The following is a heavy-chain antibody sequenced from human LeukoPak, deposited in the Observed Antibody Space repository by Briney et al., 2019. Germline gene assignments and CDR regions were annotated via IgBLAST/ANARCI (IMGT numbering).Heavy chain of an antibody. D-gene: IGHD3-22*01. CDR3: ARVGSDSSGYYRGSHEDAFDI. Sequence: SETLSLTCIVSGYSISSGYYWGWIRQPPGKGLEWIASIYHSGSTYYNPSLQSRVTTSVDTSKNQFSLKLSSVTAADTAVYYCARVGSDSSGYYRGSHEDAFDIWGQGTMVTVSS. V-gene: IGHV4-38-2*02. J-gene: IGHJ3*02. CDR2: IYHSGST. CDR1: GYSISSGYY.